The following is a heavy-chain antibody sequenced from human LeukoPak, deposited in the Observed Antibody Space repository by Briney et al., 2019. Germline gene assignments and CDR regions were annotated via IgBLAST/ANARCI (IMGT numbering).Heavy chain of an antibody. J-gene: IGHJ6*02. CDR1: GFTFSSHW. D-gene: IGHD3-3*01. CDR2: INSDGSSI. Sequence: GGSLRLSCAASGFTFSSHWMHWVRQAPGKGLVWVSRINSDGSSISYADSVKGRFTISRDNAKNTLYLQMNSLRAEDTAVYYCARDGSGSYDFWSGMDVWGQGTTVTVSS. CDR3: ARDGSGSYDFWSGMDV. V-gene: IGHV3-74*01.